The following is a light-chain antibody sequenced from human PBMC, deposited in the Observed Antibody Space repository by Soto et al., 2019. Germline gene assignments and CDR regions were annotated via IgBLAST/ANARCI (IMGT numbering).Light chain of an antibody. Sequence: DIQMTQSPSSLSASVGDRVTITCRASQGISNYLAWYQQKPGKVPKLLIYAASTWQSGVPSRFSGSGPGKDFTLTISSLQPEDVATYYCQKYNSAPRTFGQGTKVEIK. J-gene: IGKJ1*01. CDR3: QKYNSAPRT. CDR1: QGISNY. CDR2: AAS. V-gene: IGKV1-27*01.